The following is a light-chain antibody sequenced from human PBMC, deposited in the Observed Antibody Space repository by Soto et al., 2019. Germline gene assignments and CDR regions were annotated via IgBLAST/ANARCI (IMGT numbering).Light chain of an antibody. V-gene: IGKV3-20*01. J-gene: IGKJ1*01. CDR2: GVS. CDR3: GQFVSAPPRT. Sequence: EIVLTQSPGTLSLSPGERATLSCRASQSVSSTFLAWYQQKPGQAPRLLIFGVSNRATGIPDRFSGSGSGTDFTLTISRLEPEDFAVYYCGQFVSAPPRTFGQGTKVE. CDR1: QSVSSTF.